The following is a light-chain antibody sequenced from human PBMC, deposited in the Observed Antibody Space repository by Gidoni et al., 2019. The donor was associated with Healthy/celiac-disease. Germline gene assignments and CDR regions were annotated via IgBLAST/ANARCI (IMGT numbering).Light chain of an antibody. Sequence: QSALTQPGSVSGSPGQSVTISCTGTSSDVGGYNYVSWYQQHPGKAPNLMIYDVSKRPSGVPDRFSGSKSGNTASLTITGLQAEDEADYYCCSYAGSYTFVVFGGGTKLTVL. CDR1: SSDVGGYNY. V-gene: IGLV2-11*01. CDR2: DVS. J-gene: IGLJ2*01. CDR3: CSYAGSYTFVV.